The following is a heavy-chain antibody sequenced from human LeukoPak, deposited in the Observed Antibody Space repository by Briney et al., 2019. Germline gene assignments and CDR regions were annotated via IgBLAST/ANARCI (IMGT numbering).Heavy chain of an antibody. CDR3: ARGIAAASERALDI. D-gene: IGHD6-13*01. CDR2: IYSSGST. J-gene: IGHJ3*02. CDR1: GGSISNYY. Sequence: SGTLSLTCTVSGGSISNYYWSWIRQPAGKGLEWIGRIYSSGSTDYNPSLRSRVTMSVDTSKNHFPLKLSSVTAADTAVYYCARGIAAASERALDIWGQGTMVTVSS. V-gene: IGHV4-4*07.